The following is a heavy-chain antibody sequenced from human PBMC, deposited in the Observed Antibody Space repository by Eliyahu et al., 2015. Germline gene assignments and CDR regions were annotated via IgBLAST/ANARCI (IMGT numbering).Heavy chain of an antibody. V-gene: IGHV1-18*01. J-gene: IGHJ6*02. Sequence: QVQLVQSGAEVXKPGASVKVSXKASGYXFXSXGISWVRQAPGQGLEWMGWISAYNGNTNYAQKXQGRVTMTTDTSTSTAYMELRSLRSDDTAVYYCARVPYSSGWYSHGMDVWGQGTTVTVSS. CDR1: GYXFXSXG. D-gene: IGHD6-19*01. CDR2: ISAYNGNT. CDR3: ARVPYSSGWYSHGMDV.